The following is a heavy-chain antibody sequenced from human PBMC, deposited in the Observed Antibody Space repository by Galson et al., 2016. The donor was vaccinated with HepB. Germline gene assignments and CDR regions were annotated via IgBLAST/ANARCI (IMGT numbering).Heavy chain of an antibody. CDR1: GFSLLTNGVG. J-gene: IGHJ4*02. CDR2: IHWVDDQ. D-gene: IGHD4-23*01. V-gene: IGHV2-5*05. CDR3: ARLTWRGRDSRGNLFLVDY. Sequence: PALVKPTQTLTLACTFSGFSLLTNGVGVGCLRQTPGQALEWLALIHWVDDQRYGPSLRSRLTITKDIRKNQVDLTMTGIDPVDAGTFYCARLTWRGRDSRGNLFLVDYWGQGIRVTVSS.